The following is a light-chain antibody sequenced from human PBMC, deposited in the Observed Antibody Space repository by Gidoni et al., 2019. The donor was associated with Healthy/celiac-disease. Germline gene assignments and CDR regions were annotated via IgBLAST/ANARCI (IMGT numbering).Light chain of an antibody. V-gene: IGLV1-40*01. CDR3: HSYDSSLSGSFV. J-gene: IGLJ1*01. CDR2: GNS. Sequence: SLPTQPPSVSGAPGHRVTISCTGSSSTIGAGSDVHWYQQLPGTAPTLLIYGNSNRPSEVPDRFSGSKSGTSASLAVTGLQAEDDADYYCHSYDSSLSGSFVFGTGTKVTVL. CDR1: SSTIGAGSD.